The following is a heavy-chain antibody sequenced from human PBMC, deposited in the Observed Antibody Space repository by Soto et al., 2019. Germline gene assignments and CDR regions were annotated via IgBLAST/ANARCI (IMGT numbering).Heavy chain of an antibody. V-gene: IGHV2-70*04. CDR2: IDWDDDK. Sequence: SGPTLVNPTQTLTLTCSFSGFSLSTSGMRVIWIRQPPGMALECLARIDWDDDKFYSSSLETRLTISKDTSKNQVVLTMANMDPVGTATYYCARISAVGAPYYFDYWGQGTLVTVSS. CDR1: GFSLSTSGMR. J-gene: IGHJ4*02. D-gene: IGHD1-26*01. CDR3: ARISAVGAPYYFDY.